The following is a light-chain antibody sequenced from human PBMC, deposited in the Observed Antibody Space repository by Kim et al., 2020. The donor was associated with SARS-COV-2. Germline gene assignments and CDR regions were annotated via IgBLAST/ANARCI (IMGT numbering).Light chain of an antibody. V-gene: IGKV1-27*01. Sequence: ASVGDRVTITCRASQGISNYLAWYQQKPGKVPKVLIYAASTLQSGVSSRFSGSGSGTDFTLTICALQHEDVATYYCQKYNSAPRTFGQGTKVDIK. CDR3: QKYNSAPRT. J-gene: IGKJ1*01. CDR1: QGISNY. CDR2: AAS.